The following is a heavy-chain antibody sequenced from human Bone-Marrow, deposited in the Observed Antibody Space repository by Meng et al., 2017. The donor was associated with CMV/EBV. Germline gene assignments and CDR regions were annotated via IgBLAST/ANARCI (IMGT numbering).Heavy chain of an antibody. J-gene: IGHJ4*02. D-gene: IGHD3-10*01. CDR1: GFTFSSYA. V-gene: IGHV3-23*01. Sequence: GGSLRISCAASGFTFSSYAMSWVRQAPGKGLEWVSAISGSGGSTYYADSVKGRFTISRDNSKNTLYLQMNSLRAEDTAVYYCARDYYYGSGSYSSFDSWGQGTLVTVSS. CDR3: ARDYYYGSGSYSSFDS. CDR2: ISGSGGST.